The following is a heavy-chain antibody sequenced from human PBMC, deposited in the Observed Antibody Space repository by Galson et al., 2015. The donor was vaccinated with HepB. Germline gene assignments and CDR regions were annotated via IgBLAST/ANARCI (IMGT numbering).Heavy chain of an antibody. CDR1: GFIFSSYG. Sequence: SLRLSCAASGFIFSSYGMHWVRQAPGKGLEWVAVISYDGSNKYYVDSVKGRFTISRDNSKNTLYLQMNSLRAEDTAVYYCAKEGSVAGTGFDYWGQGTLVTVSS. CDR2: ISYDGSNK. J-gene: IGHJ4*02. V-gene: IGHV3-30*18. D-gene: IGHD6-19*01. CDR3: AKEGSVAGTGFDY.